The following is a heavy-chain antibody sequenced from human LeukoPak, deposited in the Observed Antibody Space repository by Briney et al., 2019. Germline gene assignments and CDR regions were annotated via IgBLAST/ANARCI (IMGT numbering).Heavy chain of an antibody. CDR3: ARVRPDPFDFEPRAQTSVWFDP. CDR1: GGSISSYY. CDR2: IYYSGST. Sequence: SETLSLTCTVSGGSISSYYWSWIRQPPGKGLEWIGYIYYSGSTNYNPSLKSRVTISVDTSKNQFSLKLSSVTAADTAVYYCARVRPDPFDFEPRAQTSVWFDPWGQGTLVTVSS. J-gene: IGHJ5*02. D-gene: IGHD3-3*01. V-gene: IGHV4-59*01.